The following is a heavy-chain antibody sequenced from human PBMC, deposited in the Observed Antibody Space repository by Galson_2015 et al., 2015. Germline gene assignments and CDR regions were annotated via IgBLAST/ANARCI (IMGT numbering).Heavy chain of an antibody. D-gene: IGHD3-9*01. V-gene: IGHV3-30*18. J-gene: IGHJ6*03. CDR3: AKGYYDILTGYLSSYYYYYMDV. Sequence: SLRLSCAASGFTFSSYGMHWVRQAPGKGLEWVAVISYDGSNKYYADSVKGRFTIFRDNSKNTLYLQMNSLRAEDTAVYYCAKGYYDILTGYLSSYYYYYMDVWGKGTTVTVSS. CDR1: GFTFSSYG. CDR2: ISYDGSNK.